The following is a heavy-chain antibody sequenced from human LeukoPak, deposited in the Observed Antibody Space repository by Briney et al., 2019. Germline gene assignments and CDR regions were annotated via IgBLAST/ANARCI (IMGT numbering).Heavy chain of an antibody. CDR1: GFTFSSFA. J-gene: IGHJ4*02. CDR2: ISYDGSNK. V-gene: IGHV3-30*01. D-gene: IGHD2-2*01. Sequence: GGSLRLSCAASGFTFSSFAMHWVRQAPGKGLEWVAVISYDGSNKYYADSVKGRFNISRDNSKNTVYLQMNSLRPEDTAVYYCARDAALYCSSTSCQWGFDYWGQGTLVTVSS. CDR3: ARDAALYCSSTSCQWGFDY.